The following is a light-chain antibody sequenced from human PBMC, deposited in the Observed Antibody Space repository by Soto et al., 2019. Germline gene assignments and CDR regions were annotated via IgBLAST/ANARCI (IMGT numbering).Light chain of an antibody. CDR2: GAS. CDR3: QQYGSSPYT. CDR1: QSVSSSY. J-gene: IGKJ2*01. V-gene: IGKV3-20*01. Sequence: EIVVTQSTGTLSLSPGERATLSCRASQSVSSSYLAWYQQKPGQAPRLLIYGASSRATGIPDRFSGSGSGTDCTLTISRLEPEDFAVYYCQQYGSSPYTFGQGTKLEI.